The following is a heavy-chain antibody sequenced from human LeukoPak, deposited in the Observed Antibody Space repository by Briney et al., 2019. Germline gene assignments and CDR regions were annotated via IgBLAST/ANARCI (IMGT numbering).Heavy chain of an antibody. CDR1: GYSFTSYW. J-gene: IGHJ6*02. CDR2: IYPGDSDT. D-gene: IGHD1-26*01. Sequence: GESLKISCKGSGYSFTSYWIGWVRQMPGKGLEWMGIIYPGDSDTRYSPSFQGQVTISADKSISTACLQWSSLKASDTAMYYCARHAFSSGSYSNGYNYYYGMDVWGQGTTVTVSS. V-gene: IGHV5-51*01. CDR3: ARHAFSSGSYSNGYNYYYGMDV.